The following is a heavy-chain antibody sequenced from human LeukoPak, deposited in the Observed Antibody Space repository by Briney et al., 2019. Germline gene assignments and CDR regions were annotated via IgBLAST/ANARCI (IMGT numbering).Heavy chain of an antibody. CDR2: INPNSGGT. J-gene: IGHJ6*02. Sequence: ASVKVSCKASGYTFTGYYMHWVRQAPGQGLEWMGRINPNSGGTNYAQKFQGWVTMTRDTSISTAYMELSRLRSDDTAVYYCARDRYSSGLYYYYYYGMDVWGQGTTVTVSS. D-gene: IGHD6-19*01. CDR3: ARDRYSSGLYYYYYYGMDV. CDR1: GYTFTGYY. V-gene: IGHV1-2*04.